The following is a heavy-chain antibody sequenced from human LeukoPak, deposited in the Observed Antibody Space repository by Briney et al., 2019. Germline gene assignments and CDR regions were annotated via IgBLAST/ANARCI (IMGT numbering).Heavy chain of an antibody. Sequence: PGGSLRLSCAASGFTFSSYSMNWVRQAPGKGLEWVSAISGSGGSTYYADSVKGRFTISRDNSKNTLYLQMNSLRAEDTAVYYCAKDTYYDSSGLEWGQGTLVTVSS. J-gene: IGHJ4*02. CDR3: AKDTYYDSSGLE. V-gene: IGHV3-23*01. CDR1: GFTFSSYS. D-gene: IGHD3-22*01. CDR2: ISGSGGST.